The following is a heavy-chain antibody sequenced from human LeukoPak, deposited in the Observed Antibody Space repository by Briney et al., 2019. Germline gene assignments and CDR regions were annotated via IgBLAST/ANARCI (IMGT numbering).Heavy chain of an antibody. CDR1: GYIFTSYG. Sequence: ASVKVSCKASGYIFTSYGISWVRQAPGQGLEWMGWISAYNGNTNYAQKLQGRVTMTTDTSTSTAYMELRSLRSDDTAVYYCAREVPYDSSRYYQPFDYWGQGTLVTVSS. D-gene: IGHD3-22*01. CDR3: AREVPYDSSRYYQPFDY. V-gene: IGHV1-18*01. CDR2: ISAYNGNT. J-gene: IGHJ4*02.